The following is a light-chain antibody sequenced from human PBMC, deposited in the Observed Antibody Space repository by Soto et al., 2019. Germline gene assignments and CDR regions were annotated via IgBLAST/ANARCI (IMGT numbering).Light chain of an antibody. CDR1: SSDIGGYKY. CDR3: TSYSNINTRACV. J-gene: IGLJ1*01. V-gene: IGLV2-14*01. CDR2: EVS. Sequence: QSALTQPASVSGSLGQSITISCTGTSSDIGGYKYVSWYQQHPGKAPKLIIFEVSSRPSGVSDRFSGSNSGNTASLTISGLQAEDEADYYCTSYSNINTRACVFGTGTKVTVL.